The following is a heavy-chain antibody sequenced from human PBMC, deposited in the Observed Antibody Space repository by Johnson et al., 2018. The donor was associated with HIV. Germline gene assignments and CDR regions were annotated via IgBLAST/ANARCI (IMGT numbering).Heavy chain of an antibody. V-gene: IGHV3-7*01. CDR1: GFTFSGYW. CDR2: IKQDGSEK. CDR3: AKWTRESGSGLFDI. J-gene: IGHJ3*02. D-gene: IGHD2-15*01. Sequence: EVQLVESGGGVVQPGRSLRLSCTASGFTFSGYWMSWVRQAPGRGLEWVANIKQDGSEKYYADSVKGRFTISRDNSKNTLYLQMNSLRAEDTAVYYCAKWTRESGSGLFDIWGQGTMVTVSS.